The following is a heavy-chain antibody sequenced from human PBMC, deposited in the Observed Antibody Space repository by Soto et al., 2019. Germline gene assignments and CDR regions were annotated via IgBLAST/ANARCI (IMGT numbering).Heavy chain of an antibody. CDR2: INSDGSSP. D-gene: IGHD2-15*01. Sequence: EVQLVESGGGLVQPGGSLRLSCAASGFTFSSYWMHWVRQAPGKGLVWVSRINSDGSSPSYADSVKGRFTISRDNAKNTLYLQMNSLRAEDTAVYYCARVRGYCSGGSCYSEYYYGMDVWGQGTTVTVSS. CDR1: GFTFSSYW. J-gene: IGHJ6*02. CDR3: ARVRGYCSGGSCYSEYYYGMDV. V-gene: IGHV3-74*01.